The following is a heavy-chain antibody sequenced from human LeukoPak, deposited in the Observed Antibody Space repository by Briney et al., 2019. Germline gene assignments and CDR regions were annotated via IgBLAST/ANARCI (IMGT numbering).Heavy chain of an antibody. D-gene: IGHD6-19*01. V-gene: IGHV4-59*01. CDR2: IYYSGST. Sequence: PSETLSLTCTVSGGSISSYYWSWIRQPPGKGLEWIGYIYYSGSTNYNPSLKSRVTISVDTSKNQFSLKLSSVTAADTAVYYCARECSVFQWLAPSGFEYYFGYWGQGTLVTVSS. CDR1: GGSISSYY. CDR3: ARECSVFQWLAPSGFEYYFGY. J-gene: IGHJ4*02.